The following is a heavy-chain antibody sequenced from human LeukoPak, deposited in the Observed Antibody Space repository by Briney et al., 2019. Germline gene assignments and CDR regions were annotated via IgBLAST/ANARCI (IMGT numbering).Heavy chain of an antibody. V-gene: IGHV1-69*13. CDR3: ARNVYDSSGSDQGY. CDR1: GGTFSSYA. J-gene: IGHJ4*02. Sequence: SVKVSCKASGGTFSSYAISWVRQAPGQGPEWMGGIIPIFGTANYAQKFQGRVTITADESTSTAYMELSSLRSEDTAVYYCARNVYDSSGSDQGYWGQGTLVTVSS. D-gene: IGHD3-22*01. CDR2: IIPIFGTA.